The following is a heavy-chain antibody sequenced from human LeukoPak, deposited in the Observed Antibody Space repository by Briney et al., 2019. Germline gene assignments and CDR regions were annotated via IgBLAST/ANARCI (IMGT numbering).Heavy chain of an antibody. CDR1: GFTFSSYA. Sequence: KTGGSLRLSCAASGFTFSSYAMSWVRQDPGKGLEWISAISDSGGSTYYADSVKGRFTISRDNSKNTLFLQMNSLRAEDTAIYYCAKRLSSGWRYAFDIWGQGTMVTVSS. J-gene: IGHJ3*02. CDR2: ISDSGGST. CDR3: AKRLSSGWRYAFDI. V-gene: IGHV3-23*01. D-gene: IGHD6-19*01.